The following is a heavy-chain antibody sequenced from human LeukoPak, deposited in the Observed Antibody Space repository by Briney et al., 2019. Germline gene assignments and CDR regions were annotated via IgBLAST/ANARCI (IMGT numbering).Heavy chain of an antibody. D-gene: IGHD4-17*01. J-gene: IGHJ3*01. CDR1: GFTFSTSA. V-gene: IGHV1-58*01. Sequence: SVKVSCKTSGFTFSTSAVQWVRQARGQRLEWIGWIIVGSGATNYAQSLQGRFTITRDMSTNTAYMELSSLGSEDSAVYYCAAELYGVYTDCCTFHLWGRGQWSPSLQ. CDR3: AAELYGVYTDCCTFHL. CDR2: IIVGSGAT.